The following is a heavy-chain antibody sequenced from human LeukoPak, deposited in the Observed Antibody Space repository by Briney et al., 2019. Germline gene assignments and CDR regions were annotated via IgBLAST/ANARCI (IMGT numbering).Heavy chain of an antibody. Sequence: GASVKVSCKASGYTFTSYYMHWVRQAPGQGLEWMGIINPSGGSTSYAQKFQGRVTMTRDTSTSTVYMELSSLRSEDTAVYYCARAPSLESSGWYVSDYWGQGPLVTVSS. J-gene: IGHJ4*02. D-gene: IGHD6-19*01. CDR1: GYTFTSYY. CDR2: INPSGGST. CDR3: ARAPSLESSGWYVSDY. V-gene: IGHV1-46*01.